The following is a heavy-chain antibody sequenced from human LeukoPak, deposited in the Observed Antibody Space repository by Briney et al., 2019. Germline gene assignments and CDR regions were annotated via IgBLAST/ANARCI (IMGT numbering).Heavy chain of an antibody. V-gene: IGHV3-23*01. J-gene: IGHJ4*02. CDR3: AKDGSGYSYARDDKFDY. Sequence: GGSLRLSCAASGFTFSSYAMSWVRQAPGKGLGWVSAISGSGGSTYYADSVKGRFTIPRDNSKNTLYLQMNSLRAEDTAVYYCAKDGSGYSYARDDKFDYWGQGTLVTVSS. CDR1: GFTFSSYA. D-gene: IGHD5-18*01. CDR2: ISGSGGST.